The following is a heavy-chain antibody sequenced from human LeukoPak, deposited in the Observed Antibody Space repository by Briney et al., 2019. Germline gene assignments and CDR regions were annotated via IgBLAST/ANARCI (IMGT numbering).Heavy chain of an antibody. V-gene: IGHV4-59*01. CDR3: ARIQDTAMVIFDY. CDR2: IYYSGST. D-gene: IGHD5-18*01. Sequence: SETLSLTCTVSGGSISSYYWSWIRQPPGKGLEWIGYIYYSGSTNYNPSLKSRVTISVDTSKNQFSLKLSSVTAADTAVYYCARIQDTAMVIFDYWGQGTLVTVSS. J-gene: IGHJ4*02. CDR1: GGSISSYY.